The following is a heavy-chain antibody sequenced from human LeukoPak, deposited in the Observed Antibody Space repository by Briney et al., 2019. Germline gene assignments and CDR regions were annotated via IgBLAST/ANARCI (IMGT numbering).Heavy chain of an antibody. V-gene: IGHV3-23*01. CDR3: AKHYVRGLAVANTDY. J-gene: IGHJ4*02. D-gene: IGHD6-19*01. Sequence: GGSLRLSCIASGFTSSSQELTWVRQAPGKGLERVSTITPGSTYTKYADSVAGRFTISRDDSKNTLYLQMHSLRAEDTAVYYCAKHYVRGLAVANTDYWGQGALVTVSS. CDR1: GFTSSSQE. CDR2: ITPGSTYT.